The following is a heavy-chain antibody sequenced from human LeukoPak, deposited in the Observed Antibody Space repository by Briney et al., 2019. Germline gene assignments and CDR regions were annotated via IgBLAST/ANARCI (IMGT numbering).Heavy chain of an antibody. CDR3: ARETEEAFDV. V-gene: IGHV3-21*01. D-gene: IGHD1-14*01. CDR2: ISDSDNSM. J-gene: IGHJ3*01. Sequence: GGSLRLSCAASGFTFSSYSMNWVRQAPGKGLEWVSSISDSDNSMYYANSVKGRFTISRDNTKNSLYPQMNSLRAEDTAVYYCARETEEAFDVWGQGTMVTVSS. CDR1: GFTFSSYS.